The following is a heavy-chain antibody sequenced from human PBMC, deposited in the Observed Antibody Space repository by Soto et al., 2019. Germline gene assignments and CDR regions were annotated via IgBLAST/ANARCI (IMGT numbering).Heavy chain of an antibody. CDR1: GFTFSDPA. D-gene: IGHD1-26*01. Sequence: SPRLSCATPGFTFSDPALPLGRQAPGEGLEWVSGIRGDLVTTPYADPVKGRFTISRDNSKNTLYLQMNSLRDEDTAIYYCVKEGKMGVEGFDFWGQGTLVTVSS. J-gene: IGHJ4*02. CDR2: IRGDLVTT. CDR3: VKEGKMGVEGFDF. V-gene: IGHV3-23*01.